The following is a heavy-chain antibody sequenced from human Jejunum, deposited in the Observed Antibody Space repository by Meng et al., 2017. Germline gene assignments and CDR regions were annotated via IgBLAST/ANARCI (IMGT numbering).Heavy chain of an antibody. Sequence: GESLKISCAASGFTFHNYAMSWVRQAPGKGLEWVSAISGGGSSAYYADSVKGRFTISRDKSKNTLYLQMNSLRAEDTAVYYCAKDTRKNNYDSSGYSIDSWGQGTLVTVSS. J-gene: IGHJ4*02. V-gene: IGHV3-23*01. D-gene: IGHD3-22*01. CDR1: GFTFHNYA. CDR2: ISGGGSSA. CDR3: AKDTRKNNYDSSGYSIDS.